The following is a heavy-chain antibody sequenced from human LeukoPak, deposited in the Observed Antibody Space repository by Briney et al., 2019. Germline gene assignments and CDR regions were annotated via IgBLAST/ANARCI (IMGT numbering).Heavy chain of an antibody. D-gene: IGHD5-24*01. CDR3: AKTPRNYPPGHMDV. CDR1: AAIFSSNA. V-gene: IGHV3-30*02. J-gene: IGHJ6*03. CDR2: IRYDGSSK. Sequence: GGSLRLSCTASAAIFSSNAMHWVRQAPGKGLEWVAFIRYDGSSKYYADSVKGRFTISRDTSKNTSNLQMNSLRLEDTALYYCAKTPRNYPPGHMDVWGKGTTVTISS.